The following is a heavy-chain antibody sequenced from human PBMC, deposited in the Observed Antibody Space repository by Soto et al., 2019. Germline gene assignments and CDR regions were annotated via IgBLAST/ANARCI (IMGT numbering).Heavy chain of an antibody. CDR3: ARDYEAAYDY. V-gene: IGHV3-21*01. Sequence: SGGSLRLSCAASGFTFSSYSMNWVRQAPGKGLEWVSSICSDSINIYHADSVTGRFATSRDNAKNSLYLQMNSLRAEDTAVYYCARDYEAAYDYWGQGTLVTVSS. J-gene: IGHJ4*02. CDR2: ICSDSINI. CDR1: GFTFSSYS. D-gene: IGHD3-16*01.